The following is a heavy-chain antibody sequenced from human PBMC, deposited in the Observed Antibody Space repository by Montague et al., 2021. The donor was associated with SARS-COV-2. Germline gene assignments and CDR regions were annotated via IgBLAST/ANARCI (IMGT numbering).Heavy chain of an antibody. D-gene: IGHD6-25*01. Sequence: SETLSLTCIVSGVSITNGNYYWSWIRQAPGKGLEWIGYFYYSGGTESNPSLKSRVTVSGDTSKNQFSLKLTSVTAADTAVYFCVRDVGNGSGTLDSWGQGTLVTVSS. CDR2: FYYSGGT. J-gene: IGHJ5*01. CDR1: GVSITNGNYY. CDR3: VRDVGNGSGTLDS. V-gene: IGHV4-61*01.